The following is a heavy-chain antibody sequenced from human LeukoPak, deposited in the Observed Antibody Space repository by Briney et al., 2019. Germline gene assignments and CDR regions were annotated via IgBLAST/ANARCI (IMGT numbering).Heavy chain of an antibody. CDR2: IYYSGST. Sequence: SETLSLTCTVSGGSISSYYWSWIRQPPGKGLEWIGYIYYSGSTNYNPSLQSRVTISVDTSKNQFSLKLSSVTAADTAVYYCARESNDSSGFDYWGQGTLVTVSS. CDR1: GGSISSYY. V-gene: IGHV4-59*01. CDR3: ARESNDSSGFDY. D-gene: IGHD3-22*01. J-gene: IGHJ4*02.